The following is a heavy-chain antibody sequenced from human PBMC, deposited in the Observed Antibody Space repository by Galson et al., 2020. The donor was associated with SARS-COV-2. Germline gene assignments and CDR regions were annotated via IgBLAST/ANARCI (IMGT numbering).Heavy chain of an antibody. CDR1: GFTFSSYE. V-gene: IGHV3-48*03. CDR2: ISSSGSTI. D-gene: IGHD2-8*02. J-gene: IGHJ4*02. CDR3: ARYRWDSLDY. Sequence: GGSLRLSCAASGFTFSSYEMNWVRQAPGKGLEWVSYISSSGSTIYYADSVKGRFTISRDNAKNSLYLQMNSLRAEDTAVYYCARYRWDSLDYWGQGTLVTVSS.